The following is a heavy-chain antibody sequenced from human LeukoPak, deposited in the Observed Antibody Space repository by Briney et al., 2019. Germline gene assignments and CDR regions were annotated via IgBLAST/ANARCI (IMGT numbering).Heavy chain of an antibody. D-gene: IGHD4-17*01. V-gene: IGHV5-51*01. CDR2: IYPGDSDT. J-gene: IGHJ4*02. CDR3: ARLITVTTGGCFDY. Sequence: GEALKISLKGSGYRFTSYWIGWVRPMPGKGVEWMGIIYPGDSDTRYSPSFQGQVTISADKSISTAYLQWSSLKASDTAMYYCARLITVTTGGCFDYWGQGTLVTVSS. CDR1: GYRFTSYW.